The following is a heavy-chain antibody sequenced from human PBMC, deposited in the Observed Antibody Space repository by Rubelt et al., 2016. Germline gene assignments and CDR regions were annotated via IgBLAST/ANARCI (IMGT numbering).Heavy chain of an antibody. J-gene: IGHJ4*02. Sequence: QLQLQESGPGLVKPSETLSLTCTVSGGSISRSSYYWGWIRQPPGKGLEWIGSIYYSGSTYYNPSLKSRVTISVETSKNQFSLRLSSVTAADTAVYYCARHPLSSGCPDYWGQGTLVTVSS. CDR1: GGSISRSSYY. CDR3: ARHPLSSGCPDY. CDR2: IYYSGST. D-gene: IGHD6-19*01. V-gene: IGHV4-39*07.